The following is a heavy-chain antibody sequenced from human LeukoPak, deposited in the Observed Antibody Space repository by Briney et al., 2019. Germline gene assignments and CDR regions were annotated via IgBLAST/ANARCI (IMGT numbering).Heavy chain of an antibody. CDR3: ARIRFFEWLRPEYYFDY. V-gene: IGHV4-4*07. CDR2: IYTSGST. Sequence: SETLSLTCTVSGGSISSYYWSWIRQPAGKGLEWIGRIYTSGSTNYNPSLKSRVTMSVDTSKNQFSLKLSSVTAADTAVYYCARIRFFEWLRPEYYFDYWGQGTLVTVSS. D-gene: IGHD3-3*01. J-gene: IGHJ4*02. CDR1: GGSISSYY.